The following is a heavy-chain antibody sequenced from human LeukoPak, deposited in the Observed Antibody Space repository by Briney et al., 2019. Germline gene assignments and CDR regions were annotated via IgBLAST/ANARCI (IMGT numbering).Heavy chain of an antibody. Sequence: SETLSLTCTVSGGSISSGDYYWSWIRQPPGKGLEWIGYIYYSGSTYYNPSLKSRVTISVDTSKNQFSLKLSSVTAADTAVYYCARSGYGAGYYYYYYMDVWGKGTTVTVSS. CDR2: IYYSGST. D-gene: IGHD4-17*01. CDR3: ARSGYGAGYYYYYYMDV. V-gene: IGHV4-30-4*08. CDR1: GGSISSGDYY. J-gene: IGHJ6*03.